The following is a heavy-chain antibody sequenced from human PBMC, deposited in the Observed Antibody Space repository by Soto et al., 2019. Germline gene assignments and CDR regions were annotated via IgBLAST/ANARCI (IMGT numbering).Heavy chain of an antibody. Sequence: QVQLVQSGAEVKKPGASVKVSCKASGYTFTSYGISWVRQAPGQGLEWMGWISAYNGNTNYAQKLQGRVTMTTDTSPSTAYMELRSLRSDDTAVYYCARVRVPYCGGDCYVYFDLWGRGTLVTVSS. CDR2: ISAYNGNT. J-gene: IGHJ2*01. V-gene: IGHV1-18*04. CDR1: GYTFTSYG. CDR3: ARVRVPYCGGDCYVYFDL. D-gene: IGHD2-21*02.